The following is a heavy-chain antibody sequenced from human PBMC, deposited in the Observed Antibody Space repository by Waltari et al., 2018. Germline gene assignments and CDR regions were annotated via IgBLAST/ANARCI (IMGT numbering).Heavy chain of an antibody. CDR2: ISSSGTTK. Sequence: EVQLVESGGGLVQPGGSLRLSCAVSGITFSGYEMNWVRQAPGKGLGWLSYISSSGTTKHYADSVQCRFTISRDNARNSLYLQMNSLTVEDTAVYYCAPSGSYYQFLYWGQGTLVTVSS. V-gene: IGHV3-48*03. CDR3: APSGSYYQFLY. CDR1: GITFSGYE. J-gene: IGHJ4*02. D-gene: IGHD3-10*01.